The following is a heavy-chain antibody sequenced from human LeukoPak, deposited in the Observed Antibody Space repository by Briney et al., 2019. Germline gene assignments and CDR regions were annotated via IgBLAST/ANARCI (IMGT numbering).Heavy chain of an antibody. CDR1: GDSISSGGHY. CDR3: ARGRSSSGWWGPLGY. V-gene: IGHV4-31*03. CDR2: IYYTGST. Sequence: PSETLSLTCTVSGDSISSGGHYWNWVRQHPGKGLEWTGYIYYTGSTSYNPSLRSRVTISLDTPKNQVSLRLTSVTAADTAVYYCARGRSSSGWWGPLGYWGQGTLVTVSS. D-gene: IGHD6-19*01. J-gene: IGHJ4*02.